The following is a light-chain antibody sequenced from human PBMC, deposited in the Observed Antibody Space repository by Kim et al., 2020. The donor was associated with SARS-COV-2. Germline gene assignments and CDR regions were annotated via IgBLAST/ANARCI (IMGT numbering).Light chain of an antibody. Sequence: QSALTQPASVSGSPGQSITISCTGTSSDVGGYNCISWYQQHPGKAPKLILYDVRNRPSGVSNRFSGSKSANTVSLTISGLQAEDEADYYCSSYTSSSTSSTLNVFGSGTKVTVL. J-gene: IGLJ1*01. CDR3: SSYTSSSTSSTLNV. V-gene: IGLV2-14*03. CDR1: SSDVGGYNC. CDR2: DVR.